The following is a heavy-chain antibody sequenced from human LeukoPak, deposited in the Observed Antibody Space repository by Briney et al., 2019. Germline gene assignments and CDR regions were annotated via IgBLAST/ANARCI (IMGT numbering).Heavy chain of an antibody. J-gene: IGHJ4*02. Sequence: GASVKVSCKASRGTLSSYAISWVRQAAGRGLEWMGRIIPILGIANYAQKFQGRVTITADKSTSTAYMELSSLRSDDTAVYYCATRDYDYVWGSYYFDYWGQGTLVTVSS. V-gene: IGHV1-69*04. CDR2: IIPILGIA. CDR3: ATRDYDYVWGSYYFDY. D-gene: IGHD3-16*01. CDR1: RGTLSSYA.